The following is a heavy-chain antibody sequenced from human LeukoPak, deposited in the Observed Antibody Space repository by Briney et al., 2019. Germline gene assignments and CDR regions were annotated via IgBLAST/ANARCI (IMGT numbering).Heavy chain of an antibody. J-gene: IGHJ4*02. Sequence: PGGSLRLSCAASGFTFSSYAMSWVRQAPGKGLEWVSAISGSGGSTYYADSVKGRFTISRDNSKNTLYLQMNSLRAEDTAVYYRAKDYYDSSGYYVPYWGQGTLVTVSS. CDR2: ISGSGGST. CDR1: GFTFSSYA. CDR3: AKDYYDSSGYYVPY. V-gene: IGHV3-23*01. D-gene: IGHD3-22*01.